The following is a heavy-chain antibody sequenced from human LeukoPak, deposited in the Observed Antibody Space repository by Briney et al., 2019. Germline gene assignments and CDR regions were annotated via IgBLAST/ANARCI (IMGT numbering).Heavy chain of an antibody. V-gene: IGHV3-30-3*01. Sequence: PGGSLRLSCAASGFTFSSYAMHWVRQAPGKGLEWVAVISYDGSNKYYADSVKGRFTISRDNSKNTLYLQMNSLRAEDTAVYYCASFGVVRPSLGNSGRFDPWGQGTLVTVSS. CDR1: GFTFSSYA. J-gene: IGHJ5*02. CDR3: ASFGVVRPSLGNSGRFDP. D-gene: IGHD4-23*01. CDR2: ISYDGSNK.